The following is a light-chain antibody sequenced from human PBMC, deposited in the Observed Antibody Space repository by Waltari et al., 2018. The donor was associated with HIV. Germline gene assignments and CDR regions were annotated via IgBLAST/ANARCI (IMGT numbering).Light chain of an antibody. J-gene: IGLJ2*01. V-gene: IGLV1-40*01. Sequence: QSVLTQPPSVSGAPGQRVTISCTRSNSNIGAGYDAHWYQQLPGSAPKLLMFDNRKRPSGVPDRFSGSKSGTSASLVITGLQAADEAVYYCQSYDNSLSNVVFGGGTKLIVL. CDR3: QSYDNSLSNVV. CDR2: DNR. CDR1: NSNIGAGYD.